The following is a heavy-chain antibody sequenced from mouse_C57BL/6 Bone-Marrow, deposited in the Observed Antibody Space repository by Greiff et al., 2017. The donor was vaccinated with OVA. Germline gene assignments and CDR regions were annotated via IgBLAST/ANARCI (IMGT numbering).Heavy chain of an antibody. CDR3: ARRAVVAGDY. V-gene: IGHV1-26*01. Sequence: EVQLQQSGPELVKPGASVKISCKASGYTFTDYYMNWVKQSHGKSLEWIGDINPNNGGTSYNQKFKGKATLTVDKSSSTAYMELRSLTSEDSAVYYCARRAVVAGDYWGQGPSVTVSS. CDR1: GYTFTDYY. CDR2: INPNNGGT. J-gene: IGHJ4*01. D-gene: IGHD1-1*01.